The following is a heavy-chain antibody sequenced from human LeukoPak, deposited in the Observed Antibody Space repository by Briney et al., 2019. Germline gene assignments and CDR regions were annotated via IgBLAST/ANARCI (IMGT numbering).Heavy chain of an antibody. D-gene: IGHD3-22*01. V-gene: IGHV4-59*01. CDR3: ARGDSSGYYCGYYYMDV. Sequence: SETLSLTCTVSGGSISSYYWSWIRQPPGKGLEWIGYIYYSGSTNYNPSLKSRVTISVDTSKNQFSLKLSSVTAADTAVYYCARGDSSGYYCGYYYMDVWGKGTTVTVS. CDR2: IYYSGST. J-gene: IGHJ6*03. CDR1: GGSISSYY.